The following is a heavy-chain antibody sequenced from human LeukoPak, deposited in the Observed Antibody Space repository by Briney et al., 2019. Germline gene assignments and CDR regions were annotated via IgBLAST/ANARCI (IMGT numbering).Heavy chain of an antibody. CDR1: GGTFSSYA. J-gene: IGHJ4*02. CDR2: IIPILGIA. D-gene: IGHD3-22*01. V-gene: IGHV1-69*04. CDR3: AREITGDSSGYWYFDY. Sequence: SVKVSCKASGGTFSSYAISWVRQAPGQGLKWMGRIIPILGIANYAQKFQGRVTITADKSTSTAYMELSSLRSEDTAVYYCAREITGDSSGYWYFDYWGQGTLVTVSS.